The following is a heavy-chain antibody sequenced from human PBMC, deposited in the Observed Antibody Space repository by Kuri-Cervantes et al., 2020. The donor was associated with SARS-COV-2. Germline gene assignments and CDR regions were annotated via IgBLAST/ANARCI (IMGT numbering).Heavy chain of an antibody. V-gene: IGHV3-30-3*01. Sequence: GESLKISCAASAFTFSSYAMHWVRQAPGKGLEWVAIISYDGSNKYYADSVKGRFTISRDNSKNTLYLQMNSLRAEDTAVYYCARDRVSVHDYWGQGTLVTVS. J-gene: IGHJ4*02. CDR3: ARDRVSVHDY. CDR2: ISYDGSNK. D-gene: IGHD5/OR15-5a*01. CDR1: AFTFSSYA.